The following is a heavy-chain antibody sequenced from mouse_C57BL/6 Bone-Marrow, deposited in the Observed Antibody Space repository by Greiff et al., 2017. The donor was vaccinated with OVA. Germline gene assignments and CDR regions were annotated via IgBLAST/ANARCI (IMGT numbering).Heavy chain of an antibody. CDR2: IHPNSGST. CDR1: GYTFTSYW. J-gene: IGHJ4*01. CDR3: ARESTVVEGGYAMDY. Sequence: QVHVKQPGAELVKPGASVKLSCKASGYTFTSYWMHWVKQRPGQGLEWIGMIHPNSGSTNYNEKFKSKATLTVDKSYSTASMQLSSLTSEDSAVYYDARESTVVEGGYAMDYWGQGTSVTVSS. V-gene: IGHV1-64*01. D-gene: IGHD1-1*01.